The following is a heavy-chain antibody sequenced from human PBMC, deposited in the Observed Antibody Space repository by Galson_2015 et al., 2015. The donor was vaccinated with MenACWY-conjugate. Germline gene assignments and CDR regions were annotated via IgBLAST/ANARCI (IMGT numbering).Heavy chain of an antibody. J-gene: IGHJ6*02. Sequence: SLRLSCAASGFTFSTYWMHWVRQAPGKGLVWVSRINADGSSTTYADSVKGRFTISRDNAENTVYLQMNSLRVEVTALYYCGKGRGSSSRSVEDVWGQGTTVTVSS. CDR1: GFTFSTYW. V-gene: IGHV3-74*01. D-gene: IGHD6-13*01. CDR2: INADGSST. CDR3: GKGRGSSSRSVEDV.